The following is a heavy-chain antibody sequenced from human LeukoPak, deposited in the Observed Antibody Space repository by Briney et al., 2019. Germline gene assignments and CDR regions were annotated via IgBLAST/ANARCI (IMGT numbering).Heavy chain of an antibody. CDR3: ARDKGTYYYAFDY. J-gene: IGHJ4*02. CDR2: IWYDGSNK. Sequence: PGGSLRLSCAASGFTFSSYGMHWVRQAPGKGLEWVAVIWYDGSNKYYADSVKGRFTISRDNSKNTLYLQMNSLRAEDTAVYYCARDKGTYYYAFDYWGQGTLVTVSS. CDR1: GFTFSSYG. V-gene: IGHV3-33*01. D-gene: IGHD3-22*01.